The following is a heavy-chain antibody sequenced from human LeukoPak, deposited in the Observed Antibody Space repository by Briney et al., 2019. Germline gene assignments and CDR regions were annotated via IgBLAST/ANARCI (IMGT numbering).Heavy chain of an antibody. CDR2: ISGSGGST. J-gene: IGHJ5*02. CDR3: AKSSGTMVQGANWFDP. CDR1: GFTFSSYA. V-gene: IGHV3-23*01. D-gene: IGHD3-10*01. Sequence: GGPLRLSCAASGFTFSSYAMSWVRQAPGKGLEWVSAISGSGGSTYYADSVKGRFTISRDNSKNTLYLQMNSLRVEDTAVYYCAKSSGTMVQGANWFDPWGQGTLVTVSS.